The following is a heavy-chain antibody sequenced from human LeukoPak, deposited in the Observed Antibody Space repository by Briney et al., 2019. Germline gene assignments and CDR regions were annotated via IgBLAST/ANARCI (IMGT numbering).Heavy chain of an antibody. CDR2: IYYSGST. CDR3: ASSTVTPFYYYYYMDV. V-gene: IGHV4-59*01. Sequence: PSETLSLTCTVSGGSISSYYWSWIRQPPGKGLEWIGYIYYSGSTNYNPSLKSRVTISVDTSKNQFSLKLSSVTAADTAVYYCASSTVTPFYYYYYMDVWGKGTTVTISS. J-gene: IGHJ6*03. CDR1: GGSISSYY. D-gene: IGHD4-17*01.